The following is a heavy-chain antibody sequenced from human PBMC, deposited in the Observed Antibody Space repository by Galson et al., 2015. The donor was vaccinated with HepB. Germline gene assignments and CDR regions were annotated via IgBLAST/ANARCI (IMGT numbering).Heavy chain of an antibody. CDR2: ISYDGSNK. CDR3: AVAARAFDY. Sequence: SLRLSCAASGLTFSSYAMHWVRQAPGKGLEWVAVISYDGSNKYYADSVKGRFTISRDNSKNTLYLQMNSLRAEDTAVYYCAVAARAFDYWGQGTLVTVSS. D-gene: IGHD6-6*01. J-gene: IGHJ4*02. CDR1: GLTFSSYA. V-gene: IGHV3-30-3*01.